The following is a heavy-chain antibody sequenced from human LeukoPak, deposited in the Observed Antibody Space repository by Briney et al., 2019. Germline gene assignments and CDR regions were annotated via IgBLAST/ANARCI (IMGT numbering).Heavy chain of an antibody. D-gene: IGHD6-19*01. Sequence: GESLRLSCAASGFTVSSNYMSWVRQAPGKGLEWVSVIYSGGSTYYADSVKGRFTISRDNSKNTLYLQMNSLRAEDTAVYYCARGSRSSGWFDYWGQGTLVTVSS. J-gene: IGHJ4*02. CDR1: GFTVSSNY. CDR2: IYSGGST. V-gene: IGHV3-53*01. CDR3: ARGSRSSGWFDY.